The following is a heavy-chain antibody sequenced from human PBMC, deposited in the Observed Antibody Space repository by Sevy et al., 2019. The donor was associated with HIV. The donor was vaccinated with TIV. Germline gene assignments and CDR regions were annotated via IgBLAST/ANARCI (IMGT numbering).Heavy chain of an antibody. Sequence: GGSLRLSCAASGFTFSSYAMSWVRQAPGKGLEWVSAISGSGGSTYYADSVKGRFTISRDNSKNTLYLQMNSLRAEDTAVNYCAKAVAGTLLEDYWGQGTLVTVSS. D-gene: IGHD6-19*01. V-gene: IGHV3-23*01. CDR2: ISGSGGST. CDR1: GFTFSSYA. CDR3: AKAVAGTLLEDY. J-gene: IGHJ4*02.